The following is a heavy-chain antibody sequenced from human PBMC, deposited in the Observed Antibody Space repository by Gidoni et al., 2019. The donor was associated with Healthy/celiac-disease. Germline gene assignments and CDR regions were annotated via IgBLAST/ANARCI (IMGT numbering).Heavy chain of an antibody. CDR2: ISSSSSTI. CDR3: ARDSPTALTGWYFDL. V-gene: IGHV3-48*02. D-gene: IGHD7-27*01. Sequence: EVQLVESGGGLVQPGGSLRLSCAASGFTFRSYSMNWVRQAPGKGLEWVSYISSSSSTIYYADSVKGRFTISRDNAKNSLYLQMNSLRDEDTAVYYCARDSPTALTGWYFDLWGRGTLVTVSS. CDR1: GFTFRSYS. J-gene: IGHJ2*01.